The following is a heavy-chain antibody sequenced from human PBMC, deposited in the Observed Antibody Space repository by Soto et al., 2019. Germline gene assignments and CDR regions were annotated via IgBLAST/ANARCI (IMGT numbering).Heavy chain of an antibody. D-gene: IGHD3-16*02. CDR2: ISGSGGST. V-gene: IGHV3-23*01. CDR1: GFTFSSYA. CDR3: AGNPPYYDYIWGSYRSLSFDY. Sequence: VQLLESGGGLVQPGGSLRLSCAASGFTFSSYAMSWVRQAPGKGLEWVSAISGSGGSTYYADSVKGRFTISRDNSKNTLYLQMNSLRAEDTAVYYCAGNPPYYDYIWGSYRSLSFDYWGQGTLVTVSS. J-gene: IGHJ4*02.